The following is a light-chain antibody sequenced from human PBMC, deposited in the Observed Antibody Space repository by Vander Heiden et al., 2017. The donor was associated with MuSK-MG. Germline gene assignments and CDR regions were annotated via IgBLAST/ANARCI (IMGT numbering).Light chain of an antibody. Sequence: DIQMTQSPSSLSASVGDRVTITCRASQTINSYLNWYQQKPGKAPKLLIYAASSLQSGVPSRFSGSGSGTDFTLTITRLQPEDFATYYCQQRYSSPRTFGQGTKVEVK. J-gene: IGKJ1*01. CDR3: QQRYSSPRT. CDR2: AAS. CDR1: QTINSY. V-gene: IGKV1-39*01.